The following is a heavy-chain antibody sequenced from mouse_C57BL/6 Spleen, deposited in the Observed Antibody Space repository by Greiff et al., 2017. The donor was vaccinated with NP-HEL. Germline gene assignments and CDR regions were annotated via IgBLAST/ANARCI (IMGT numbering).Heavy chain of an antibody. Sequence: EVKLEESGGGLVKPGGSLKLSCAASGFTFSSYAMSWVRQTPEKRLEWVATISDGGSYTYYPDNVKGRFTISRDNAKNNLYLQMSHLKSEDTAMYYCAREVSDSSGYVGAMDYWGQGTSVTVSS. CDR3: AREVSDSSGYVGAMDY. CDR1: GFTFSSYA. J-gene: IGHJ4*01. D-gene: IGHD3-2*02. V-gene: IGHV5-4*01. CDR2: ISDGGSYT.